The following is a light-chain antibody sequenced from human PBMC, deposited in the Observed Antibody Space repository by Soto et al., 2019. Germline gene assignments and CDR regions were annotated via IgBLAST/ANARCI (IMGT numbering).Light chain of an antibody. V-gene: IGKV3-11*01. CDR1: QSLSRY. CDR3: QQRCNCRPVT. J-gene: IGKJ4*01. Sequence: EIVLTQSPATLSLSPGERATLSCRASQSLSRYLAWYQQKPGQAPRLLIYGASTRATGVPARFSGSGAVTEFTLTISSMLSEDYAVYYCQQRCNCRPVTFGEGTKVDIK. CDR2: GAS.